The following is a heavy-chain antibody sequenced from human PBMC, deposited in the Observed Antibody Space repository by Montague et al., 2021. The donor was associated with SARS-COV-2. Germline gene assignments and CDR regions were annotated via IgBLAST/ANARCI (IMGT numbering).Heavy chain of an antibody. D-gene: IGHD1-26*01. Sequence: TLSLTCSVSGGSISSANYYWSWLRQHPGKGLEFIGYICYSGSSFYNPSLKSRLTISVDTSKNRFSLRLSSVTAADTAIYFCASQSGSYYNYFDLWGQGTLVTVSS. CDR2: ICYSGSS. J-gene: IGHJ4*02. CDR1: GGSISSANYY. CDR3: ASQSGSYYNYFDL. V-gene: IGHV4-31*03.